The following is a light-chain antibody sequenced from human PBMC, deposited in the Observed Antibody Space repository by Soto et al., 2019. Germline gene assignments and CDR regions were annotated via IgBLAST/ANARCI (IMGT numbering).Light chain of an antibody. J-gene: IGLJ1*01. CDR2: GNS. CDR1: SSNIGAGYD. Sequence: QSVLTQPPSVSGAPGQRVTISCTGSSSNIGAGYDVHWYQQLPGTAPKLLIYGNSNRPSGVPDRFSGSKSGTSASLAITGLQAEDEADYYCQSYASSLSGSFGTGTKVTVL. V-gene: IGLV1-40*01. CDR3: QSYASSLSGS.